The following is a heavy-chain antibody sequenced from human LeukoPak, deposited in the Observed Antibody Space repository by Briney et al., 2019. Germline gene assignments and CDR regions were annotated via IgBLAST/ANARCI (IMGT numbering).Heavy chain of an antibody. CDR1: GGSFSGYY. CDR2: INHSGST. V-gene: IGHV4-34*01. CDR3: TRGKPETVFDS. J-gene: IGHJ4*01. Sequence: SETLSLTCSVYGGSFSGYYWSWIRQPPGKGLEWMGEINHSGSTNYNPSLKTRVTISLDRSKDQFSLKLTSVTAADTAVYYCTRGKPETVFDSWGRGTLVTVSS.